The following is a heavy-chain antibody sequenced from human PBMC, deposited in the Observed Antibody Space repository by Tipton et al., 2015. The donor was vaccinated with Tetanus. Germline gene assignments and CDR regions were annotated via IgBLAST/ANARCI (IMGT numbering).Heavy chain of an antibody. CDR1: GYTFTSYG. D-gene: IGHD6-13*01. J-gene: IGHJ6*02. CDR2: ISAYNGNT. CDR3: ARVIAGAGYCYYYYGMDV. V-gene: IGHV1-18*04. Sequence: QVQLVQAGAEVKKPGASVKVSCKASGYTFTSYGISWVRQAPGQGLEWMGCISAYNGNTNYAQKLQGRITMATDTSTRTAYMELRSLRSDDAAVYYCARVIAGAGYCYYYYGMDVWGQGTTVTVSS.